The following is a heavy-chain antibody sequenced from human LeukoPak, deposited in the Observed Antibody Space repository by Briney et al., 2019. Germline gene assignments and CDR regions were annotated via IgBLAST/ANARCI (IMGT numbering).Heavy chain of an antibody. Sequence: SSETLSLTCTVSGYSISSGYYWGWIRQPPGKGLEWIGSIYHSGNTYYNPSLKSRVTISVDTSKNQFSLNLRSVTAADTAVYYCARLNGALRLLSRPERSGYSYGYRVYDYWGQGTLVAVSS. V-gene: IGHV4-38-2*02. D-gene: IGHD5-18*01. J-gene: IGHJ4*02. CDR2: IYHSGNT. CDR1: GYSISSGYY. CDR3: ARLNGALRLLSRPERSGYSYGYRVYDY.